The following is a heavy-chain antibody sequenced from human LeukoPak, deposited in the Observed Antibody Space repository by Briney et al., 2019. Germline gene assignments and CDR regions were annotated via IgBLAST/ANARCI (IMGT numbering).Heavy chain of an antibody. CDR2: ISGSGGST. CDR3: AKVPPSPGFFGVVTLSHWFDP. J-gene: IGHJ5*02. CDR1: GFTFSSYA. D-gene: IGHD3-3*01. Sequence: GGSLRLSCAASGFTFSSYAMSWVRQAPGKGLEWVLAISGSGGSTYYADSVKGRFTISRDNSKNTLYLEMNILRAEDTAVYCCAKVPPSPGFFGVVTLSHWFDPWRQGTLATVSS. V-gene: IGHV3-23*01.